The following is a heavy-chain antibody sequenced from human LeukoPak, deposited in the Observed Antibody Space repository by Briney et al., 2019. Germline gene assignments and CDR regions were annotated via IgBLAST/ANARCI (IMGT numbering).Heavy chain of an antibody. CDR1: GVTFSSYG. Sequence: GRALRLSCAASGVTFSSYGMHWVRQAPGKGLEWVAVIWYDGSNKYYADSVKGRFTISRDNSKNTLYLQMNSLRAEDTAVYYCARGDSSGWYDWFDPWGQGTLVTVSS. D-gene: IGHD6-19*01. CDR3: ARGDSSGWYDWFDP. V-gene: IGHV3-33*01. J-gene: IGHJ5*02. CDR2: IWYDGSNK.